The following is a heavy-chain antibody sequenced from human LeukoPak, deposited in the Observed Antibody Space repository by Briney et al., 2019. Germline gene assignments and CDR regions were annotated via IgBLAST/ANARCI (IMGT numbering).Heavy chain of an antibody. Sequence: SETLSLTCTVSGGSISSSSYYWGWIRQPPGKGLEWIGSIYYSGSTYYNPSLKSRVTISVDTSKNQFPLKLSSVTAADTAVYYCASRRGLRFLEWLGNWFDPWGQGTLVTVSS. CDR3: ASRRGLRFLEWLGNWFDP. D-gene: IGHD3-3*01. J-gene: IGHJ5*02. CDR2: IYYSGST. CDR1: GGSISSSSYY. V-gene: IGHV4-39*01.